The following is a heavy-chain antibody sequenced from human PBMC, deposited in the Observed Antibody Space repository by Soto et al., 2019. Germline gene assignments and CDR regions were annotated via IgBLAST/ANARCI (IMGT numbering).Heavy chain of an antibody. D-gene: IGHD2-15*01. CDR2: MNLNSGNT. Sequence: QVQMVQSGAEVKKPGASVKVSCRASGYSFTSYDVNWVRQATGQGLEWMGWMNLNSGNTAFAEKFKGRVTMTRDTPISTAYMELSGLTSEDTAVYYCARYPYTSYCSDGSCSYDAFDIWGQGTVVTVSS. J-gene: IGHJ3*02. CDR3: ARYPYTSYCSDGSCSYDAFDI. CDR1: GYSFTSYD. V-gene: IGHV1-8*01.